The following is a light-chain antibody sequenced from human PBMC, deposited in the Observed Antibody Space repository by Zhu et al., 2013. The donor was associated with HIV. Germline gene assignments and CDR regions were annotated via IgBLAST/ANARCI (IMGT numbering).Light chain of an antibody. CDR3: SSYTTRSTLV. V-gene: IGLV2-8*01. J-gene: IGLJ3*02. CDR2: DVS. CDR1: SSDIGAYKY. Sequence: QSALTQPPSASGSPGQSVTISCTGTSSDIGAYKYVSWYQQVPDKAPKLMIYDVSKRPSGVPDRFSGSKSGKTASLTVSGLRAEDEAEYYCSSYTTRSTLVFGGGTKVTVL.